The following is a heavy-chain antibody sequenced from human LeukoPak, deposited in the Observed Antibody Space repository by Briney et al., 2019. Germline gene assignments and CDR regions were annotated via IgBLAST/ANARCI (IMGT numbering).Heavy chain of an antibody. J-gene: IGHJ3*02. D-gene: IGHD4-17*01. CDR3: ATIDYGAFDI. CDR1: GVTFSNYW. Sequence: GGSLRLSCAASGVTFSNYWMTWVRQAPGKGLEWVANIKHDGSEKYDVDSVKGRFTISRDNAKNSLYLQMNSLRAEDTAVYYCATIDYGAFDIWGQGTMVTVSS. CDR2: IKHDGSEK. V-gene: IGHV3-7*03.